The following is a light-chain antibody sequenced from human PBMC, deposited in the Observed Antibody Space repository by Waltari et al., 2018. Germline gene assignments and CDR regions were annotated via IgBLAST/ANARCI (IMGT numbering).Light chain of an antibody. V-gene: IGKV3-11*01. J-gene: IGKJ3*01. CDR2: DAS. CDR1: QSVGTS. CDR3: QQRSNWLFT. Sequence: EVVLTQSPATLSLSPGESATFSCRASQSVGTSLAWYQQKPGQAPRLLIYDASNRAAGIPARFSGSGSGTDFTLTISSLEPEDFAVYYCQQRSNWLFTFGPGTKVDIK.